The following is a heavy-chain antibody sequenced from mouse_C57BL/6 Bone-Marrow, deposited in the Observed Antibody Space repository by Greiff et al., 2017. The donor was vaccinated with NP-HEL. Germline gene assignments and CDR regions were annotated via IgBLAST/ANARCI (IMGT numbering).Heavy chain of an antibody. Sequence: EVQGVESGGDLVKPGGSLKLSCAASGFTFSSYGMSWVRQTPDKRLEWVATISSGGSYTYYPDSVKGRFTISRDNAKNTLYLQMSSLKSDDTAMYYCARRVYYYGSSPFYFDVWGTGTTVTVSS. CDR1: GFTFSSYG. D-gene: IGHD1-1*01. CDR2: ISSGGSYT. CDR3: ARRVYYYGSSPFYFDV. V-gene: IGHV5-6*01. J-gene: IGHJ1*03.